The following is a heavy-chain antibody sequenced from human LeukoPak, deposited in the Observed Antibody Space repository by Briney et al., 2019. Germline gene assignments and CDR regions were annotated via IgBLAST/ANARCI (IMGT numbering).Heavy chain of an antibody. CDR2: FDPEDGET. CDR1: GYTLTELS. CDR3: ARGGGYSYGYPYYYGMDV. D-gene: IGHD5-18*01. Sequence: ASVKVSCKVSGYTLTELSMHWVRQAPGKGLEWMGGFDPEDGETIYAQKFQGRVTMTEDTSTDTAYMELSSLRSEDTAVYYCARGGGYSYGYPYYYGMDVWGQGTTVTVSS. J-gene: IGHJ6*02. V-gene: IGHV1-24*01.